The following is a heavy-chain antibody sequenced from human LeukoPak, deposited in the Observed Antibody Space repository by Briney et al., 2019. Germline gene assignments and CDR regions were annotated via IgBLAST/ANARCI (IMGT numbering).Heavy chain of an antibody. Sequence: PGGSLRLSCAASGFTFSNYAMNWVRQAPGKGLEWVSTIGGSGDSTYYADSAKGRFTISRDNSKNTLYLQMNSLRAEDTAVYYCAKLTRGYSDYWGQGTLVTVSS. CDR1: GFTFSNYA. J-gene: IGHJ4*02. CDR2: IGGSGDST. D-gene: IGHD3-22*01. V-gene: IGHV3-23*01. CDR3: AKLTRGYSDY.